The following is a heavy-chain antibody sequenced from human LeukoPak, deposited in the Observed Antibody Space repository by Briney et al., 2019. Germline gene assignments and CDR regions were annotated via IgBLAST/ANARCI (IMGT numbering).Heavy chain of an antibody. CDR3: AKVNYYHPYF. V-gene: IGHV3-23*01. D-gene: IGHD3-10*01. Sequence: GGSLRLSCAVSGFTLSSYSMSRVRQAPGKGLEWVSTIDVATGLSYYADSVEGRFTISRDDSQNTLFLHLNSLRVDDTATYYCAKVNYYHPYFWGQGTLVTVSS. J-gene: IGHJ4*02. CDR2: IDVATGLS. CDR1: GFTLSSYS.